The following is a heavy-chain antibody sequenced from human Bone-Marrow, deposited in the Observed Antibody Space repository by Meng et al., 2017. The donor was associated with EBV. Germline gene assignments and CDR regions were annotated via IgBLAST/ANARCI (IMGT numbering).Heavy chain of an antibody. V-gene: IGHV3-73*02. CDR2: GRTKHNKYST. CDR1: GFIFSDSD. CDR3: WGDLNYGSY. D-gene: IGHD3-10*01. J-gene: IGHJ4*02. Sequence: EVHLVESGGGLVQPGGCLRPSCGASGFIFSDSDMHWVRQASGKGLEWVGRGRTKHNKYSTDYGASVKGRFSISRDDSRNTVYLQMNSLKTEDTAVYFCWGDLNYGSYWGQGTLVTVSS.